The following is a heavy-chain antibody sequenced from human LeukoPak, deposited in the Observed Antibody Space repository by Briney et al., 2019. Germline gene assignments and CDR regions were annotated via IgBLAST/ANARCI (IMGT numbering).Heavy chain of an antibody. V-gene: IGHV5-51*01. Sequence: GESLKISCKASGNNFPAYWIAWVRQLPGKGLEWMGIIYPGDSDTKYNPSFQGQVTISADKSISTAYLQWSSLEASDTAMYYCARHDSALYSGSDYWGQGTLVTVSS. D-gene: IGHD1-26*01. CDR2: IYPGDSDT. CDR1: GNNFPAYW. CDR3: ARHDSALYSGSDY. J-gene: IGHJ4*02.